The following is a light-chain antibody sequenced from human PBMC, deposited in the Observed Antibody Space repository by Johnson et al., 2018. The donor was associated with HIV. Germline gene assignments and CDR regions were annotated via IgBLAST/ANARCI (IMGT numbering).Light chain of an antibody. V-gene: IGLV1-51*01. Sequence: QSVLTQPPSVSVAPGQKVTISCSGSNSNIGNNYVSWYQQLPGTAPKLLIYDNNKRPSGIPDRFSGSKSGTSATLGITGLQTGDEANYYCGTWDSSLSAYVFGTGTKVTVL. CDR3: GTWDSSLSAYV. CDR2: DNN. CDR1: NSNIGNNY. J-gene: IGLJ1*01.